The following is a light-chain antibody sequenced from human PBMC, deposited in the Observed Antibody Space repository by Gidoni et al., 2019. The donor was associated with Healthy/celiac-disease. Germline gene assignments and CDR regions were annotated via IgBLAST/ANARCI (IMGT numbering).Light chain of an antibody. J-gene: IGKJ1*01. CDR3: QQYGSSPRT. V-gene: IGKV3-20*01. Sequence: EIVLTLSPGTLSLSPGARATLSCRASQSVSSSYLAWYQQKPGQAPRLLIYGASSRATGIPDRFSGSGSGTDFTLTISRLEPEDFAVYYCQQYGSSPRTFGQGTKVEIK. CDR1: QSVSSSY. CDR2: GAS.